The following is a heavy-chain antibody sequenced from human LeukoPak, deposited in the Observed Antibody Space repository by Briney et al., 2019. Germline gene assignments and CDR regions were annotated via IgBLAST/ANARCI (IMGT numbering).Heavy chain of an antibody. Sequence: EGSLRLSCAASGFTFSRSSMSWVRQAPGKGLEWVSSTSTTRYIYYADSVKGRFTISRDNTKNSLYLQMNSLRAEDTAVYYCARVSSSRVYFFDYWGQGALITVSS. CDR3: ARVSSSRVYFFDY. V-gene: IGHV3-21*01. CDR1: GFTFSRSS. J-gene: IGHJ4*02. CDR2: TSTTRYI. D-gene: IGHD6-6*01.